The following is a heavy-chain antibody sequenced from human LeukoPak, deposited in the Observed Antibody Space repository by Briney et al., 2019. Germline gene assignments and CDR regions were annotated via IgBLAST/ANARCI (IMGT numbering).Heavy chain of an antibody. J-gene: IGHJ3*02. Sequence: PGGSLRLSCAASGFTFSSYGMHWVRQAPGKGLEWVAVIWYDGSNKYYADSVKGRFTISRDNSKNTLYLQMNSLRAEDTAVYYCARKEASSYDFWSGYYKLGGAFDIWGQGTMVTVSS. D-gene: IGHD3-3*01. V-gene: IGHV3-33*01. CDR3: ARKEASSYDFWSGYYKLGGAFDI. CDR1: GFTFSSYG. CDR2: IWYDGSNK.